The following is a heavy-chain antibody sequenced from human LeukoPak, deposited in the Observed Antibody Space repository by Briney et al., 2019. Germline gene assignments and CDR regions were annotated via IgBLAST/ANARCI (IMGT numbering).Heavy chain of an antibody. CDR1: GGSISSSSYY. V-gene: IGHV4-39*07. J-gene: IGHJ3*02. CDR2: IYYSGST. CDR3: ARDPFHDFWSGYDRSAFDI. D-gene: IGHD3-3*01. Sequence: PSETLSLTCTVSGGSISSSSYYWGWIRQPPGKGLEWIGSIYYSGSTYYNPSLKSRVTISVDTSKNQFSLKLSSVTAADTAVYYCARDPFHDFWSGYDRSAFDIWGQGTMVTVSS.